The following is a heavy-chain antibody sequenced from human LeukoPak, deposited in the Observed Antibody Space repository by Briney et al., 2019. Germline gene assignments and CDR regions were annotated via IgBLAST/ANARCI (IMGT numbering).Heavy chain of an antibody. CDR2: IKQDGSEK. D-gene: IGHD5-12*01. Sequence: GGSLRLSCAASGFTFSGYWMSWVRQAPGKGLEWVANIKQDGSEKYYVDSVKGRFTISRDNAKNSLYLQMNSLRAEDTAVYYCAKDGSGYEDNWFDPWGQGTLVTVSS. J-gene: IGHJ5*02. V-gene: IGHV3-7*01. CDR1: GFTFSGYW. CDR3: AKDGSGYEDNWFDP.